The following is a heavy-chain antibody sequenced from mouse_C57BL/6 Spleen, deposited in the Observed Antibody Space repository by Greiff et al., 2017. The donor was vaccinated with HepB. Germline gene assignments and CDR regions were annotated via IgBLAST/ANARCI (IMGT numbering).Heavy chain of an antibody. V-gene: IGHV1-64*01. J-gene: IGHJ1*03. Sequence: QVQLQQPGAELVKPGASVKLSCKASGYTFTSYWMHWVKQRPGQGLEWIGMIHPNSGSTNYNEKFKSKATLTVDKSSSTAYMQLSSLTSEDTAVYCCASPLYNYGSSYRGWYFDDWGTGTTVTVSS. CDR2: IHPNSGST. CDR3: ASPLYNYGSSYRGWYFDD. CDR1: GYTFTSYW. D-gene: IGHD1-1*01.